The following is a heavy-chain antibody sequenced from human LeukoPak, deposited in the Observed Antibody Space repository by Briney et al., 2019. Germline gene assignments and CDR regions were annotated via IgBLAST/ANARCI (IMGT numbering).Heavy chain of an antibody. D-gene: IGHD2-2*01. CDR3: ASTYIVVVPAAPYY. CDR2: IYYSGST. Sequence: SETLSLTCTVSGGSISSSSYYWGWIRQPPGKGLEWIGRIYYSGSTYYNPSLKSRVTISVDTSKNQFSLKLSSVTAADTAVYYCASTYIVVVPAAPYYWGQGTLVTVSS. J-gene: IGHJ4*02. V-gene: IGHV4-39*01. CDR1: GGSISSSSYY.